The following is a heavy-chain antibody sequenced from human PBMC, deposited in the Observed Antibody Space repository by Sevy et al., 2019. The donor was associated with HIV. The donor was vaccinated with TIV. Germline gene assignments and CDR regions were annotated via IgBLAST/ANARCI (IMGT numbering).Heavy chain of an antibody. V-gene: IGHV1-24*01. CDR3: ATTKEYYDSSGYPFDS. CDR2: FDPEDGER. CDR1: GYTPTEFS. Sequence: ASVKVSCKVPGYTPTEFSMHWVRQAPGKGLEWMGTFDPEDGERIYSQKFQVRFTMTEDTSTHTAYMELNSLGSEDTAVYYCATTKEYYDSSGYPFDSWGQGTLVTVSS. D-gene: IGHD3-22*01. J-gene: IGHJ4*02.